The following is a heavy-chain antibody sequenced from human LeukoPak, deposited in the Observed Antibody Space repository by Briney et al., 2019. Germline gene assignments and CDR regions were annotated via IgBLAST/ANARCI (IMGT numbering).Heavy chain of an antibody. CDR1: GESFSGYY. CDR3: ARGRRPPLIPSAINYYYHMDV. D-gene: IGHD2-2*02. CDR2: INQSGST. V-gene: IGHV4-34*01. Sequence: SETLSLTCAVYGESFSGYYWSWIRQPPEKGLEWIGEINQSGSTNYNPSLKSRVSISVDTSKNQFSLKLSSVTAADTALYYCARGRRPPLIPSAINYYYHMDVWGKGTTVTVSS. J-gene: IGHJ6*03.